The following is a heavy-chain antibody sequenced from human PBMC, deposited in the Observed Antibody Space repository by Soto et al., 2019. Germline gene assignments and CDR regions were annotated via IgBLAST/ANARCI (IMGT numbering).Heavy chain of an antibody. CDR2: IRSKPNNYAT. CDR3: SRQASDFWSGKPQYYMDV. CDR1: GFTFSGSA. J-gene: IGHJ6*03. Sequence: EVQLVESGGGLVQPGGSLKLCCAASGFTFSGSAMHWVRQASGKGLEWVGRIRSKPNNYATAYGASVKGRFTISRDDSKNTAYLQMTSLNTEDSAVYYCSRQASDFWSGKPQYYMDVWGKGTTVTVSS. D-gene: IGHD3-3*01. V-gene: IGHV3-73*01.